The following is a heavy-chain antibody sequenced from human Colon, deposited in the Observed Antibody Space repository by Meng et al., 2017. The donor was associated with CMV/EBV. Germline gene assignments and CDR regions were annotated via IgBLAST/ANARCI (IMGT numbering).Heavy chain of an antibody. D-gene: IGHD3-3*01. CDR2: ISSGGQTI. V-gene: IGHV3-48*03. Sequence: GESLKISCSASGFTFRGYEMNWVRQAPGKGLEWVSYISSGGQTIHYADSVKGRFTISRDNTNNSLYLQMSSLRADDTAVYYCARDPSLITISGVVTYGMDVWGPGTTVTVSS. J-gene: IGHJ6*02. CDR3: ARDPSLITISGVVTYGMDV. CDR1: GFTFRGYE.